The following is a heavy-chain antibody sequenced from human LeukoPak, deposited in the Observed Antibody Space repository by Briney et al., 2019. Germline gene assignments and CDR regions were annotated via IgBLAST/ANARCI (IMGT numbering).Heavy chain of an antibody. CDR1: GYSISSGYY. D-gene: IGHD3-10*01. CDR2: IFYSGST. Sequence: KTSETLSLTCTVSGYSISSGYYWGWVRQPPGKGLEWIGNIFYSGSTYYSPSLKSRVTISLDTSRNQFSLKLNSVTAADTAVYYCAKSIVYGLVNTWGQG. J-gene: IGHJ3*01. CDR3: AKSIVYGLVNT. V-gene: IGHV4-38-2*02.